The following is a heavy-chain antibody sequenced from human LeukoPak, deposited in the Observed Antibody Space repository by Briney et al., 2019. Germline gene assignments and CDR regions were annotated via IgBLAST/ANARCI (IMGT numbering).Heavy chain of an antibody. CDR2: INQAGTEK. CDR1: GFTFGSYW. CDR3: ARVRGGYYFDY. J-gene: IGHJ4*02. V-gene: IGHV3-7*04. D-gene: IGHD5-24*01. Sequence: PGGSLRLSCAASGFTFGSYWMSWVRQAPGKGLEWVANINQAGTEKYYVDSVKGRFTISSDNAKNSLFLQMNSLRAEDTAVYFCARVRGGYYFDYWGQGTLVTVSS.